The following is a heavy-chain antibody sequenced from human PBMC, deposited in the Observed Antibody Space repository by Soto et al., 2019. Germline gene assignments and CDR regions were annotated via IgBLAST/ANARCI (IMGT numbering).Heavy chain of an antibody. Sequence: PSETLSLTCTVSGGSISSYYWSWIRQPPGKGLEWIGYIYYSGSTNYNPSLKSRVTISVDTSKNQFSLKLSSVTAADTAVYYCARDRAGYCSSTSCYVLDYWGQGTLVTVSS. J-gene: IGHJ4*02. CDR2: IYYSGST. CDR3: ARDRAGYCSSTSCYVLDY. V-gene: IGHV4-59*01. CDR1: GGSISSYY. D-gene: IGHD2-2*01.